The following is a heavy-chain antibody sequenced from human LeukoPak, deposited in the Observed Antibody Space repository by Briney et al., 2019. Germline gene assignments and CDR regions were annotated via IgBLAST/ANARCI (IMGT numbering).Heavy chain of an antibody. J-gene: IGHJ4*02. V-gene: IGHV1-2*02. CDR1: GYTVTGYD. CDR2: INANSGGT. D-gene: IGHD6-19*01. CDR3: ERADEWPVLFDY. Sequence: GASVKVSCKAAGYTVTGYDMHWVRQAPGQGLEWMGGINANSGGTNYAQKFQGRVTMTRDTSLSTAYMELSRLRSADTAVYYCERADEWPVLFDYWGQGTLVTVSS.